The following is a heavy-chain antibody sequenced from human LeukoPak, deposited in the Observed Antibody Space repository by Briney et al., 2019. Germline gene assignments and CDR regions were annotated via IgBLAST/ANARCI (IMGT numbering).Heavy chain of an antibody. J-gene: IGHJ4*02. D-gene: IGHD5-24*01. Sequence: VVSLRLSCVASGFTFSSYTMHWVRQAPGKGLEWVAVIWYDGSNKYYADSVKGRFTISRDNSKNTLYLRVNSLRAEDTAMYYCARDRGGRWLQVYYFDYWGQGTLVTVSS. CDR2: IWYDGSNK. CDR3: ARDRGGRWLQVYYFDY. CDR1: GFTFSSYT. V-gene: IGHV3-33*01.